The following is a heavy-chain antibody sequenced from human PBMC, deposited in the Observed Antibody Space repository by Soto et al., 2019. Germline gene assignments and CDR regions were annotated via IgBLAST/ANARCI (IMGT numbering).Heavy chain of an antibody. CDR3: ARGRPRLTWLAP. J-gene: IGHJ5*02. D-gene: IGHD7-27*01. V-gene: IGHV4-61*01. CDR2: VYYSGST. Sequence: SETLSLTCTVSGGSVSSGSYYWSWMRQPPGKGLEWIGYVYYSGSTNYNPSLKSRVTISVDTSKNQFSLKLSSVTAADTAVYYCARGRPRLTWLAPWGKGTLVPV. CDR1: GGSVSSGSYY.